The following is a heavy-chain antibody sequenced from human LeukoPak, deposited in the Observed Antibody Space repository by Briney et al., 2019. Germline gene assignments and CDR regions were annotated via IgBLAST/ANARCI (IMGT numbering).Heavy chain of an antibody. CDR1: GYTFTSYG. V-gene: IGHV1-18*01. CDR2: ISAYNGNT. CDR3: ARGAPIAVAGLTDY. Sequence: GASVKVSCKASGYTFTSYGISWVRQAPGQGLEWMGWISAYNGNTNYAQKLQGRVTMTTDTSTSTAYMALRSLRSDDTAVYYCARGAPIAVAGLTDYWGQGTLVTVSS. D-gene: IGHD6-19*01. J-gene: IGHJ4*02.